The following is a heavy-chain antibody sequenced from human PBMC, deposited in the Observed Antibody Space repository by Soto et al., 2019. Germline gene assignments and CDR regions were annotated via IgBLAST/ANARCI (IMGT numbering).Heavy chain of an antibody. J-gene: IGHJ4*02. Sequence: QVQLVESGGGVVQPGRSLRLSCAASGFTFSSYGMHWVRQAPGKGLEWVAVIWYDGSNKYYADSVKGRFTISRDNSKNTLYPQMNSLRAEDTAVYYCARIMCGGDCYDFDYWGQGTRVTVSS. V-gene: IGHV3-33*01. CDR2: IWYDGSNK. CDR3: ARIMCGGDCYDFDY. CDR1: GFTFSSYG. D-gene: IGHD2-21*02.